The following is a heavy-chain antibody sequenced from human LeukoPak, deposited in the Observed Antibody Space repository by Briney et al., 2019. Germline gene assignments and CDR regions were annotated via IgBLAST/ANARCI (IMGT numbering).Heavy chain of an antibody. CDR2: ISSNGGST. Sequence: GGSPRLSCAASGFTFSSYAMHWVRQAPGKGLEYVSAISSNGGSTYYANSVKGRFTISRDNSKNTLYLQMGSLRAEDMAVYYCARGRYGDYVSSPYWYFDLWGRGTLVTVSS. D-gene: IGHD4-17*01. CDR1: GFTFSSYA. CDR3: ARGRYGDYVSSPYWYFDL. J-gene: IGHJ2*01. V-gene: IGHV3-64*01.